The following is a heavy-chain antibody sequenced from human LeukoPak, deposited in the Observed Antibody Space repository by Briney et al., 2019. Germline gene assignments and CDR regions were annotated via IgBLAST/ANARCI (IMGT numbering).Heavy chain of an antibody. CDR3: ARDLNWNELYGMDV. J-gene: IGHJ6*04. V-gene: IGHV3-74*01. CDR1: GFTFSSYW. D-gene: IGHD1-1*01. Sequence: GGSLRLSCAASGFTFSSYWMHWVRQAPGKGRVWVSRINSDGSSTSYADSVKGRFTISRDNAKNTLYLQMNSLRAEDTAVYYCARDLNWNELYGMDVWGKGTTVAVSS. CDR2: INSDGSST.